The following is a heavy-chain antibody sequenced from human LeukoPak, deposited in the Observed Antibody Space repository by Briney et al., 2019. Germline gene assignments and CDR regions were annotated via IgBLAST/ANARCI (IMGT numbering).Heavy chain of an antibody. J-gene: IGHJ4*02. CDR3: ARQSISGSSLSYFDY. Sequence: SETLSLTCTVSGGSISNSSYYWSWIRQPPGKGLEWIGNIYDSGSTNYNPSLKSRLTISVDTSKNQCSLKLSSVTAADTAVYYCARQSISGSSLSYFDYWGQGTLVNVSS. CDR1: GGSISNSSYY. V-gene: IGHV4-61*01. CDR2: IYDSGST. D-gene: IGHD3-22*01.